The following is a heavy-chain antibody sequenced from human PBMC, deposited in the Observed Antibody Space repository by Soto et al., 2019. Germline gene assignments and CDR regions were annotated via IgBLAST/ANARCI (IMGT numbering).Heavy chain of an antibody. CDR1: GFIFSSYV. J-gene: IGHJ4*02. D-gene: IGHD1-26*01. V-gene: IGHV3-23*01. CDR2: ISGSGDGT. CDR3: AKDRAYSIVGTNTAALDY. Sequence: HPGGSLRLSCAASGFIFSSYVMSWVRQAPGKGLEWVSAISGSGDGTFYAGSVMGRFTISRDNNKKTLYLQMNSLGAEDTAVYYCAKDRAYSIVGTNTAALDYWGQGTLVTVSS.